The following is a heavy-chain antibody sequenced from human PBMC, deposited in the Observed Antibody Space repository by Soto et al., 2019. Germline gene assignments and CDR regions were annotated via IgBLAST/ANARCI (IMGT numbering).Heavy chain of an antibody. V-gene: IGHV3-30*18. CDR2: ISYDGSDK. CDR3: AKDHWAGYAGYAIHYGMDV. D-gene: IGHD5-12*01. CDR1: GFGFSDYG. Sequence: QMQLMESGGGVVQPGRSLRLSCAASGFGFSDYGMYWVRQAPGKGLEWVALISYDGSDKYHADTAKGRFTISRDNSKNTMYLQMNSLRVEDTAVYYCAKDHWAGYAGYAIHYGMDVWGQGTTVTVSS. J-gene: IGHJ6*02.